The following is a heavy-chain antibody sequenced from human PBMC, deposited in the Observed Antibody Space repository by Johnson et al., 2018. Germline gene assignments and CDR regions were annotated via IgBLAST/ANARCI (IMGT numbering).Heavy chain of an antibody. CDR3: AKSSGYVSSGYGLRDNHSGMDV. CDR1: GFTFDDYA. Sequence: VQLVQSGGGLVQPGRSLRLSCAASGFTFDDYAMHWVRQAPGKGLEWVSGISWNSGSIGYADSVKGRFTISRDNAKNSLYLQMNSLRAEDTALYYCAKSSGYVSSGYGLRDNHSGMDVWGQGTTVTVSS. D-gene: IGHD3-22*01. J-gene: IGHJ6*02. V-gene: IGHV3-9*01. CDR2: ISWNSGSI.